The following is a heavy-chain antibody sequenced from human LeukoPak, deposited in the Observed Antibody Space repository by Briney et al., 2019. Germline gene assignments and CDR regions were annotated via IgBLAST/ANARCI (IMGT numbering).Heavy chain of an antibody. Sequence: PGGSLRLSCAASGFTFSSYWMSWVRHAPGKGLEWVANIKQDGSAKFYVDSVKGRFTISRDNAKNSLYLQLNSLRAEDTAIYHCARVSSHSSSSGSLCDYWGQGTRVTVSS. CDR1: GFTFSSYW. CDR3: ARVSSHSSSSGSLCDY. V-gene: IGHV3-7*01. D-gene: IGHD6-6*01. CDR2: IKQDGSAK. J-gene: IGHJ4*02.